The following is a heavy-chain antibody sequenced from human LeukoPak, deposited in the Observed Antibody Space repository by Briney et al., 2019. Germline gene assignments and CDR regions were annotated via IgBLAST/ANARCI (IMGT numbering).Heavy chain of an antibody. CDR2: IRFDGSNK. CDR3: AAYDFWRGYHSHYMDV. Sequence: PGGSLRLSCAASGFTFSSYGIHWVRQPPGKGLEWVAFIRFDGSNKYYADSVKGRFTISRDNSKNTLYLQMNSLRAEDTAVYYCAAYDFWRGYHSHYMDVWGKGTTVTVS. V-gene: IGHV3-30*02. J-gene: IGHJ6*03. D-gene: IGHD3-3*01. CDR1: GFTFSSYG.